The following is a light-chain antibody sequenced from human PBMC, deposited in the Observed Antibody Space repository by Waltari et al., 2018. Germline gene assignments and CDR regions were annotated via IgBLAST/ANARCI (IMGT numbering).Light chain of an antibody. CDR3: CSYAGGNTYV. CDR2: NVN. CDR1: SSNVGGYNY. J-gene: IGLJ1*01. V-gene: IGLV2-11*01. Sequence: QSALTQPRSVSGSPGQSVTISCTGTSSNVGGYNYVFWYQHRPGKAPKLMIYNVNNRTSGVPDRVSGSKSANTASLTISGLQAEDEADYYCCSYAGGNTYVFGTGTKVTVL.